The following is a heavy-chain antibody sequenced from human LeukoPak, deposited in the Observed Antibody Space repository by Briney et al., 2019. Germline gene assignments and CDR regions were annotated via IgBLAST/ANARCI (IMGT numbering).Heavy chain of an antibody. CDR3: AKWKYSNSGIDDY. D-gene: IGHD6-6*01. J-gene: IGHJ4*02. Sequence: GGSLRLSCAATGFTFSSYAMSWVRQVPGKGLEWVSVISGSGDNTYYADSVKGRFTISRDNSKNMLYLQMNSLRAEDTAVYYCAKWKYSNSGIDDYWGQGTLVTVSS. CDR2: ISGSGDNT. CDR1: GFTFSSYA. V-gene: IGHV3-23*01.